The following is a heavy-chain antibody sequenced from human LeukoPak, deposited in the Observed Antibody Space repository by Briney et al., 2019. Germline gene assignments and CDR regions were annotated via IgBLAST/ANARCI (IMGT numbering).Heavy chain of an antibody. D-gene: IGHD3-9*01. V-gene: IGHV1-18*01. Sequence: VASVKVSCKASGYTFTSYGISWVRQAPGQGLAWMGWISAYNGNTNYAQKLQGRVTMTTDTSTSTAYMELRSLRSDDTAVYYCASARAGYFDWLLNYWGQGTLVTVSS. CDR2: ISAYNGNT. CDR1: GYTFTSYG. J-gene: IGHJ4*02. CDR3: ASARAGYFDWLLNY.